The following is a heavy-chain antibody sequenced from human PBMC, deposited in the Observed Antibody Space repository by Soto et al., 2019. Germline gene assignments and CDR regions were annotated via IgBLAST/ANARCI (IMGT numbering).Heavy chain of an antibody. CDR1: GGSVSSHY. CDR2: IYISGNT. J-gene: IGHJ5*02. D-gene: IGHD6-19*01. Sequence: QVQLQESGPGLVNPSETLSLTCSVSGGSVSSHYWSWVGQPAGKGLEWIGRIYISGNTKYNPSFKSRVTMSVDTSKNQVSLRLSSVPAADTAVYYCARELKPYNSGWYFTLSWGQGTLVTVSS. CDR3: ARELKPYNSGWYFTLS. V-gene: IGHV4-4*07.